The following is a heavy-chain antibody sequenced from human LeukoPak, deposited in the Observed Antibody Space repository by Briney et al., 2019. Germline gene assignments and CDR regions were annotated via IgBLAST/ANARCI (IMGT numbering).Heavy chain of an antibody. V-gene: IGHV4-34*01. CDR2: INHSGST. CDR1: GGSFSGYY. J-gene: IGHJ5*02. D-gene: IGHD4-17*01. Sequence: SETLSLTCAVYGGSFSGYYWSWIRQPPGKGLEWIGEINHSGSTNYNPSLKSRVTISVDTSKNQFSLKLSSVTAADTAVYYCARAATVTTYGWFDPWGQGTLVTVSS. CDR3: ARAATVTTYGWFDP.